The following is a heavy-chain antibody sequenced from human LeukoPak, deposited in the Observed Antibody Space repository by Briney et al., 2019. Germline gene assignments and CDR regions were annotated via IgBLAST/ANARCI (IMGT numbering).Heavy chain of an antibody. CDR1: GGSLSGFY. J-gene: IGHJ3*02. CDR3: ARIGARAVVVINLIHAFDI. Sequence: SETLSLTCAVYGGSLSGFYWSWIRQPPGRGLEWIGEINHRGSTNYNPSLRSRLSLSADTSQNQFSLRLTSVTAADTAVYYCARIGARAVVVINLIHAFDIWGQGTMVAVSS. CDR2: INHRGST. D-gene: IGHD3-22*01. V-gene: IGHV4-34*09.